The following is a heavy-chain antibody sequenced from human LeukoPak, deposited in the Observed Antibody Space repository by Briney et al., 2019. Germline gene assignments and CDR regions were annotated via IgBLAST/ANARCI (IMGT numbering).Heavy chain of an antibody. Sequence: GGSLRLSCAASGFTFSSYGMHWVRQAPGKGLEWVAVIWYDGSNKYYADSVKGRFTISRDNSKNSLYLQMNSLRAEDTALYYCAKDASSGYYRGGFRAFDIWGQGTMVTVSS. V-gene: IGHV3-30*02. CDR3: AKDASSGYYRGGFRAFDI. CDR2: IWYDGSNK. D-gene: IGHD3-22*01. CDR1: GFTFSSYG. J-gene: IGHJ3*02.